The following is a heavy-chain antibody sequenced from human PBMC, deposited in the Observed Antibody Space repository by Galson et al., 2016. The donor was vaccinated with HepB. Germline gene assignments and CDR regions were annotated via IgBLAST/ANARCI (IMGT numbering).Heavy chain of an antibody. CDR3: ARGNGYCSGGTCYNWFDP. CDR1: GYTFTSYD. V-gene: IGHV1-8*01. Sequence: SVKVSCKASGYTFTSYDIHWVRQATGQGLEWMGWMNPNRGYTGYAQKFQGRVTMTRSTSISTAYMELSSLKSEDTAVDYCARGNGYCSGGTCYNWFDPWGQGTLVTVSS. D-gene: IGHD2-15*01. CDR2: MNPNRGYT. J-gene: IGHJ5*02.